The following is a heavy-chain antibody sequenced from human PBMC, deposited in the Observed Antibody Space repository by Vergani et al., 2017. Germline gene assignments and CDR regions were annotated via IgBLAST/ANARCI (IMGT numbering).Heavy chain of an antibody. CDR1: GFTFSSYS. CDR2: ISSSSSYI. D-gene: IGHD3-22*01. Sequence: EVQLVESGGGLVKPGGSLRLSCAASGFTFSSYSMNWVRQAPGEGLEWVSSISSSSSYIYYADSVKGRFTISRDNAKNSLYLQMNSLRAEDTAVYYCARDQIPFTYYYDTLGYWGQGTLVTVSS. CDR3: ARDQIPFTYYYDTLGY. J-gene: IGHJ4*02. V-gene: IGHV3-21*01.